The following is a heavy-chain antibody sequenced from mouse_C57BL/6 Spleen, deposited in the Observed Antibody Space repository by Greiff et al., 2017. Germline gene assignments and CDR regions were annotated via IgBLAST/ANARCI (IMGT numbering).Heavy chain of an antibody. V-gene: IGHV1-52*01. Sequence: VQLQQPGAELVRPGSSVKLSCKASGYTFTSYWMHWVKQRPIQGLEWIGNIDPSDSETHYNQKFKDKATLTVDKSSSTAYMQLSSLTSEDSAVYYCARGDGYYVGYWGQGTTLTVSS. J-gene: IGHJ2*01. CDR1: GYTFTSYW. CDR2: IDPSDSET. CDR3: ARGDGYYVGY. D-gene: IGHD2-3*01.